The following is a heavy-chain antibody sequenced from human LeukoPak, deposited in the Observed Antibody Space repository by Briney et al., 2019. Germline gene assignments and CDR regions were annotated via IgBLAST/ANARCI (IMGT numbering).Heavy chain of an antibody. D-gene: IGHD4-17*01. CDR3: ARSRGQYGDYSGG. CDR1: GYTFTSYY. Sequence: GASVKVSCKASGYTFTSYYMHWVRQAPGQGLEWMGIINPSGGSTSYAQKFQGRVTITRDTSTSTVYMELSSLRSEDTAVYYCARSRGQYGDYSGGWGQGTLVTVSS. CDR2: INPSGGST. V-gene: IGHV1-46*01. J-gene: IGHJ4*02.